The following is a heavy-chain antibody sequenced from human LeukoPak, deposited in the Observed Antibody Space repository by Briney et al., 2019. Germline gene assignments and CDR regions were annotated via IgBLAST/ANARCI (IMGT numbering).Heavy chain of an antibody. V-gene: IGHV1-46*01. CDR3: ARGSAAYSDGGGYYYGVIFDY. CDR1: GNTFTRYY. CDR2: INPGGGNT. D-gene: IGHD3-22*01. J-gene: IGHJ4*02. Sequence: ASVKVSCKASGNTFTRYYIHWVRQAPGQGLEWIGIINPGGGNTGYAQKFQGRVTMTRDTSTTTVYMELSSLTSEDTAVYYCARGSAAYSDGGGYYYGVIFDYGGQEPRVTVSS.